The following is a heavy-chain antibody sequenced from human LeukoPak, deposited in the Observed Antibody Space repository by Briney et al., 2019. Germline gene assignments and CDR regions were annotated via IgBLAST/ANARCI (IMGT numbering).Heavy chain of an antibody. J-gene: IGHJ4*02. CDR1: GGSISSYY. D-gene: IGHD1-26*01. CDR3: ARAKELVGATSLWDY. Sequence: PSVTLSLTCTVSGGSISSYYWSWIRQPPGKGLEWIGYIYYSGSTNYNPSLKSRVTISVDMSKNQFSLNLSSVTAADTAVYYCARAKELVGATSLWDYWGQGTLVTVSS. CDR2: IYYSGST. V-gene: IGHV4-59*01.